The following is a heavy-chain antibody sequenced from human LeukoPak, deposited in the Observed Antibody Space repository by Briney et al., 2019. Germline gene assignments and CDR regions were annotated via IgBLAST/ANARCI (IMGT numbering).Heavy chain of an antibody. J-gene: IGHJ4*02. V-gene: IGHV3-48*03. Sequence: GGSLRLSCAASGFTFSSYEMNWVRQAPGKGLEWVSYISSSGSTIYYADSVKGRFTISRDNAKNSLYLQMNSLRAEDTAVYYCARVGDSSGPIDYWGQGTLVTVSS. CDR3: ARVGDSSGPIDY. CDR2: ISSSGSTI. D-gene: IGHD3-22*01. CDR1: GFTFSSYE.